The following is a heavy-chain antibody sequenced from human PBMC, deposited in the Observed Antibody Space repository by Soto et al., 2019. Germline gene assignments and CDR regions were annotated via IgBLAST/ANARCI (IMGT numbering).Heavy chain of an antibody. CDR1: GDTFSRYS. D-gene: IGHD3-16*01. V-gene: IGHV1-69*02. J-gene: IGHJ4*02. CDR3: ATVGGGS. CDR2: TIPIFGIA. Sequence: QVQLVQSGAEVKKPGSAVKVSCKASGDTFSRYSGSWVRQAPGQGLEWMGRTIPIFGIAKYAQKFQGRVTITADKSTSTAYMELSSLRYEDTAVYYCATVGGGSGGQGTLVTVSS.